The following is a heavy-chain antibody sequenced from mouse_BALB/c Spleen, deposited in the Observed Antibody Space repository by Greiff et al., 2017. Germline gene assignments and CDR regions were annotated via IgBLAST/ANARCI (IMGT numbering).Heavy chain of an antibody. CDR1: GYTFTSYV. CDR2: INPYNDGT. V-gene: IGHV1-14*01. D-gene: IGHD2-14*01. Sequence: EVQLQQSGPELVKPGASVKMSCKASGYTFTSYVMHWVKQKPGQGLEWIGYINPYNDGTKYNEKFKGKATLTSDKSSSTAYMELSSLTSEDSAVYYCAREVRRGYYAMDYWGQGTSVTVSS. J-gene: IGHJ4*01. CDR3: AREVRRGYYAMDY.